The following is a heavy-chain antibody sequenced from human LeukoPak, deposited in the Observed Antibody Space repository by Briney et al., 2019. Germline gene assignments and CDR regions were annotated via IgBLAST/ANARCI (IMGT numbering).Heavy chain of an antibody. Sequence: IIYPANSDTRYSPSFQGQVTISADKSINTAYLQWSNLKASDTAMYYCARERETGSSWFDPWGQGTLVTVSS. J-gene: IGHJ5*02. D-gene: IGHD6-13*01. CDR3: ARERETGSSWFDP. V-gene: IGHV5-51*01. CDR2: IYPANSDT.